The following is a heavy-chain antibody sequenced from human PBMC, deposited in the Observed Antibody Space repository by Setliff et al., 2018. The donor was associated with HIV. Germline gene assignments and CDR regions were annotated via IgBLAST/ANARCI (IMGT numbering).Heavy chain of an antibody. J-gene: IGHJ4*02. CDR2: VHHSGRTT. CDR3: ARRPPLTTGREYYFDF. Sequence: SETLSLTCAVYGGPFSGYYWGWIRQSPGKGLEWIGEVHHSGRTTNYNPSLKSRVAIFIDTSKNQFSLKLNAVTAADTAVYYCARRPPLTTGREYYFDFWGQGTLVTVSS. D-gene: IGHD1-1*01. CDR1: GGPFSGYY. V-gene: IGHV4-34*01.